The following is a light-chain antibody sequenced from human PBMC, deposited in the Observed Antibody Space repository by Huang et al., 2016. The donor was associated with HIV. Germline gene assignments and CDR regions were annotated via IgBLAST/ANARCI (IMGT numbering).Light chain of an antibody. CDR1: QNINTY. J-gene: IGKJ5*01. CDR3: QQGYSALIT. CDR2: SAS. Sequence: DILLTQSPSSLSASVGDRVTITCRASQNINTYLNWYQQKPGKAPNLLLHSASTLQTGVPSRCSGSGSGTDFTLTVNSLQPEDSATYYCQQGYSALITFGQGTRL. V-gene: IGKV1-39*01.